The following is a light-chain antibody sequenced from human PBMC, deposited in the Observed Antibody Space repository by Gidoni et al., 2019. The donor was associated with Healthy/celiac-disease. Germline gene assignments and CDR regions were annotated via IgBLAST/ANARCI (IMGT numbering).Light chain of an antibody. CDR3: QQRSNPLT. V-gene: IGKV3-11*01. J-gene: IGKJ4*02. CDR2: DAS. Sequence: EIVLPQSPATLYLSPGARATLSCRARQSVSSYLAWYQQKPGQAPRLLIYDASNMSTGIPARFSGSGSGTYFTLTISSLEPEDFAVYYCQQRSNPLTFGGGTKVEIK. CDR1: QSVSSY.